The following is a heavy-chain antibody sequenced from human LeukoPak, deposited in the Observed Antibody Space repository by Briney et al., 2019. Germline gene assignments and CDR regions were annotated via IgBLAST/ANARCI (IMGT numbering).Heavy chain of an antibody. Sequence: ASVKVSCKASGYTFTSYGISWVRQAPGQGLEWMGWISAYNGNTNYAQKLQGRVTMTTDTSTSPAYMELRSLRSDDTAVYYCARSLGDSSGYYPTGYYYYYMDVWGKGTTVTVSS. D-gene: IGHD3-22*01. CDR2: ISAYNGNT. V-gene: IGHV1-18*01. J-gene: IGHJ6*03. CDR1: GYTFTSYG. CDR3: ARSLGDSSGYYPTGYYYYYMDV.